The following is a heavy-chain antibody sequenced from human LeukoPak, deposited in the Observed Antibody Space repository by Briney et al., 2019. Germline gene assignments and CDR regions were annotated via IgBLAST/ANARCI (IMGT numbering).Heavy chain of an antibody. D-gene: IGHD2-21*02. CDR2: FCSSGTT. J-gene: IGHJ3*01. Sequence: SETLSLTCTVSGGSMRSFCWTWIRQTSGKGLDWIGHFCSSGTTTYNPSLKSRVTMSLDASKNEFSLKLRSVTAADTAMYYCARFSRITWGDWGDAFDLWGQGATVIVSS. CDR3: ARFSRITWGDWGDAFDL. V-gene: IGHV4-59*01. CDR1: GGSMRSFC.